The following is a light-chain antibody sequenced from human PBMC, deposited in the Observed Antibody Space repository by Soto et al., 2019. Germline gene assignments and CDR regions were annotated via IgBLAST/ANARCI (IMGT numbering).Light chain of an antibody. V-gene: IGLV2-8*01. Sequence: QSALTQPASVSGSPGQSIAISCTGTTGDVGGYDYVSWYQQHPGKAPKLMIYEVNKRPSGVPDRFSGSKSGNTASLTVSGLQAEDEADYYCTSYAAGKNVVFGGGTKLTVL. CDR1: TGDVGGYDY. CDR2: EVN. J-gene: IGLJ2*01. CDR3: TSYAAGKNVV.